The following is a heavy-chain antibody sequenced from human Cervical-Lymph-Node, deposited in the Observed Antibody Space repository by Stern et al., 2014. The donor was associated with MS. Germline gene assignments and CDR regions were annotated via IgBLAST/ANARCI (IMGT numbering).Heavy chain of an antibody. J-gene: IGHJ4*02. CDR2: IYPGDSDT. Sequence: VQLVESGAEVKTPEESLNISCKGLGYAFTRYWIRWVRQKPGQGLEWMGIIYPGDSDTRYSPSFRGQVTISADKSHTAAYLHWSSLKASDTAIYYCARLRGLGGLRYWGQGTLVSVSS. CDR1: GYAFTRYW. D-gene: IGHD3-16*02. CDR3: ARLRGLGGLRY. V-gene: IGHV5-51*03.